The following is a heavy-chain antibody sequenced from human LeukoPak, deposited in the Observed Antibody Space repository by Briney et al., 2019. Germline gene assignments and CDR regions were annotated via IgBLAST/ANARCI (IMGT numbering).Heavy chain of an antibody. J-gene: IGHJ4*02. Sequence: GGSLRLSCAASGFTFSSYAMSWVRQAPGKGLEWVSAIGGSGGSTYYADSVKGRFTISRDNSKNTLYLQMNSLRAEDTAVYYCAKHGLTRAAPRDYFDYWGQGTLVTVSS. CDR1: GFTFSSYA. CDR3: AKHGLTRAAPRDYFDY. V-gene: IGHV3-23*01. D-gene: IGHD6-25*01. CDR2: IGGSGGST.